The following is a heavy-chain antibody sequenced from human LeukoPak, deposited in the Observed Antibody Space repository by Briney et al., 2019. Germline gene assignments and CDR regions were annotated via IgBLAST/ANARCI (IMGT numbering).Heavy chain of an antibody. CDR1: GGSMNSYY. Sequence: SETLSLTCSVSGGSMNSYYWSWIRQSPGKGLEWIGYIYYSGSTNYNPSLKSRVTISVDTSKNQFSLKLSSVTAADTAVYYCTRLSYGSGSYYNFYFDYWGQGTLVTVSA. CDR2: IYYSGST. D-gene: IGHD3-10*01. V-gene: IGHV4-59*08. J-gene: IGHJ4*02. CDR3: TRLSYGSGSYYNFYFDY.